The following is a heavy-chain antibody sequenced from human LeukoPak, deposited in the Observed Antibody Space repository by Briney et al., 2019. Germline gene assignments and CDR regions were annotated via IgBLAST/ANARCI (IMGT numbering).Heavy chain of an antibody. Sequence: SETLSLTCGVNGGSFSGYYWSWIRQPPGKGLEWIGEINHSGSTNYNPSLKSRVTISVDTSKNQFSLKLSSVTAADTAVYYCARQDSSGWYKRYFQCWGQGTLVTVSS. CDR3: ARQDSSGWYKRYFQC. CDR1: GGSFSGYY. J-gene: IGHJ1*01. CDR2: INHSGST. V-gene: IGHV4-34*01. D-gene: IGHD6-19*01.